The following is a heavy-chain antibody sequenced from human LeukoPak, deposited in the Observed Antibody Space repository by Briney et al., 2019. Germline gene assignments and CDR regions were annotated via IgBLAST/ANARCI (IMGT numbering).Heavy chain of an antibody. J-gene: IGHJ4*02. Sequence: SETLSLTCAVYGGSFSGYYWGWIRQPPGKGLEWIGSIYYSGSTYYNPSLKSRVTISVDTSKNQFSLKLSSVTAADTAVYYCARHRPSTYYYDSSGYYDYWGQGTLVTVSS. CDR3: ARHRPSTYYYDSSGYYDY. CDR2: IYYSGST. V-gene: IGHV4-39*01. CDR1: GGSFSGYY. D-gene: IGHD3-22*01.